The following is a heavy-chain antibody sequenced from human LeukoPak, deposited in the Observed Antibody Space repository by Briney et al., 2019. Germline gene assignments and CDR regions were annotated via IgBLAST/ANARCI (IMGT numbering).Heavy chain of an antibody. CDR2: IYHSGST. J-gene: IGHJ3*02. CDR1: GYSISSGYY. CDR3: ARGVVPAANEAFDI. Sequence: SETLSLTCTVSGYSISSGYYWGWIRQPPGKGLEWIGSIYHSGSTYYNPSLKSRVTISVDTSKNQFSLKLSSVTAADTAVYYCARGVVPAANEAFDIWGQGTMVTVSS. D-gene: IGHD2-2*01. V-gene: IGHV4-38-2*02.